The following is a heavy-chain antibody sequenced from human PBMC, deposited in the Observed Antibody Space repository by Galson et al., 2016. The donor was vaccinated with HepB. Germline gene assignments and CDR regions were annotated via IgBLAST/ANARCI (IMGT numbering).Heavy chain of an antibody. Sequence: SLRLSCAASGFDFGHYWMSWARQAPGEGLEWVANINPNGGDTYYVASVRGRFVISRDNAKNTLYLQMNSLRVEDTAVYYCARDWYSSPGSWGQGTLVTVSS. CDR2: INPNGGDT. V-gene: IGHV3-7*01. D-gene: IGHD6-13*01. CDR3: ARDWYSSPGS. J-gene: IGHJ5*02. CDR1: GFDFGHYW.